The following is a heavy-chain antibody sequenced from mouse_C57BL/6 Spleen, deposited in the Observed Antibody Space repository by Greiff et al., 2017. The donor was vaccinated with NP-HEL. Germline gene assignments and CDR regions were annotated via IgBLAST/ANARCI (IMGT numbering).Heavy chain of an antibody. D-gene: IGHD1-1*01. J-gene: IGHJ4*01. CDR1: GYTFTSYT. Sequence: QVQLQQSGAELARPGASVKMSCKASGYTFTSYTMHWVKQRPGQGLEWIGYINPSSGYTKYNQKFKDKATLTADKSSSTAYMQLSSLTSEDSAVYYCARNYGSSYLNAMDYWGQGTSVTVSS. CDR3: ARNYGSSYLNAMDY. V-gene: IGHV1-4*01. CDR2: INPSSGYT.